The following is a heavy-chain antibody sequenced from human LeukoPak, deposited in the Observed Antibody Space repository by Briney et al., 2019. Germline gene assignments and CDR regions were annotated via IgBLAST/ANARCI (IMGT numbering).Heavy chain of an antibody. CDR3: ARDLLVPAAPRRYYYYGMDV. CDR1: GGSISSGGYS. D-gene: IGHD2-2*01. V-gene: IGHV4-30-4*07. CDR2: IYNSGST. J-gene: IGHJ6*02. Sequence: PSQTLSLTCAVSGGSISSGGYSWSWIRQPPGKGLEWIGYIYNSGSTNYNPSLKSRVTISVDTSKNQFSLKLSSVTAADTAVYYCARDLLVPAAPRRYYYYGMDVWGQGTTVTVSS.